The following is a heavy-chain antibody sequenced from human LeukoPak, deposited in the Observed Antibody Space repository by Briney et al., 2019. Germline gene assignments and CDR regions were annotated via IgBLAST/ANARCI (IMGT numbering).Heavy chain of an antibody. V-gene: IGHV4-39*01. J-gene: IGHJ4*02. Sequence: SETLSLTCTVSGGSISSSSYYGGWIRQPPGKGLEWIGSIYYSGSTYYNPSLKSRVTISVDTSKNQFSLKLSSVTAADTAVYYCARKDYGDYTLDYWGQGTLVTVSS. CDR1: GGSISSSSYY. CDR2: IYYSGST. CDR3: ARKDYGDYTLDY. D-gene: IGHD4-17*01.